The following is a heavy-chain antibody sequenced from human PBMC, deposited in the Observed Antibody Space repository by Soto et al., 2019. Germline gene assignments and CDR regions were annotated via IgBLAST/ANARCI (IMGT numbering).Heavy chain of an antibody. J-gene: IGHJ3*02. CDR3: AKDLATYGSGSVGSAFDI. CDR2: ISGSGSDT. CDR1: GFTFTNYA. D-gene: IGHD3-10*01. Sequence: EVQLLESGGGLVQPGGSLRLSCAASGFTFTNYAMTWVRQAPGKGLEWVSTISGSGSDTYYADSVKGRFTISRDNSKNTLYLQMNSLRAEDTAVYYCAKDLATYGSGSVGSAFDIWGQGTMVTVSS. V-gene: IGHV3-23*01.